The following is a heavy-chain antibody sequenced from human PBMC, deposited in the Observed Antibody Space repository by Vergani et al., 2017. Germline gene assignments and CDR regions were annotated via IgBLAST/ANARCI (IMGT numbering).Heavy chain of an antibody. CDR2: INHSGST. V-gene: IGHV4-34*01. D-gene: IGHD3-3*01. J-gene: IGHJ4*02. CDR1: GGSFSGYY. CDR3: ARGGVYYDFWSGYYHLFDY. Sequence: QVQLQQWGAGLLKPSETLSLTCAVYGGSFSGYYWSWIRQPPGKGLEWIGEINHSGSTNYNPSLKSRVTISVDTSKNQFSLKLSSVTAADTAVYYCARGGVYYDFWSGYYHLFDYWGQGTLVTVSS.